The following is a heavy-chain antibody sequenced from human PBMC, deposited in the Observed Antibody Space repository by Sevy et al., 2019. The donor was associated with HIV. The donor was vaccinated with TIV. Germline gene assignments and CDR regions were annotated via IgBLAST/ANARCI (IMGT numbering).Heavy chain of an antibody. CDR2: IWYDGSNK. D-gene: IGHD3-10*01. CDR3: ARGTDYYGSGSYYNVPSDY. J-gene: IGHJ4*02. CDR1: GFTFSSYG. Sequence: GGSLRLSCAASGFTFSSYGTHWVRQAPGKGLEWVAVIWYDGSNKYYADSVKGRFTISRDNSKNTLYLQMNSLRAEDTAVYYCARGTDYYGSGSYYNVPSDYWGQGTLVTVSS. V-gene: IGHV3-33*01.